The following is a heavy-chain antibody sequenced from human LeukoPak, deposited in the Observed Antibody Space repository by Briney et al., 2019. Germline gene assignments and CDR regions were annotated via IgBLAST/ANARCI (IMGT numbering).Heavy chain of an antibody. Sequence: GGSLRLSCAASGFTFNSYAMYWVRQAPGKGLEWISGIFGSGGSPHYADSVKGRFTISRDNFRNTVYLQLGSLRVEDTAVYYCGKTTVGYSSGRYPGWPVDYWGQGALVTVSS. CDR3: GKTTVGYSSGRYPGWPVDY. CDR1: GFTFNSYA. D-gene: IGHD2-15*01. CDR2: IFGSGGSP. J-gene: IGHJ4*02. V-gene: IGHV3-23*01.